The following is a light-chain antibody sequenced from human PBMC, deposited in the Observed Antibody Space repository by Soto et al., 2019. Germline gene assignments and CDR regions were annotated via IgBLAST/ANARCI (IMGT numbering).Light chain of an antibody. CDR1: QSVSGTY. J-gene: IGKJ4*01. Sequence: EIVLTQSPGTLSLSPGERATLSCRASQSVSGTYLTWYQQKPGQAPRRLIYGASIRATSIPDRFSGSGSGTDFTLTISRLEPEDFAVYYCQYYGSSPRVTFGGGTKVEIK. CDR3: QYYGSSPRVT. CDR2: GAS. V-gene: IGKV3-20*01.